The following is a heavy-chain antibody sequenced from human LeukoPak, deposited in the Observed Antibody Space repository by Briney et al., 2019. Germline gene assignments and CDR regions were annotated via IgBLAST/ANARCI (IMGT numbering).Heavy chain of an antibody. CDR1: GGSIRNYF. D-gene: IGHD6-19*01. J-gene: IGHJ4*02. V-gene: IGHV4-4*07. Sequence: SETLSLTCSVSGGSIRNYFWSWIRQPAGKGLEWIGRIYTSGSIDYKPSLRSRVTMSVDTSRNQFSLKLTSVTAADTAVYYCARGGKWLVGGVNYWGQGTLVTVSS. CDR3: ARGGKWLVGGVNY. CDR2: IYTSGSI.